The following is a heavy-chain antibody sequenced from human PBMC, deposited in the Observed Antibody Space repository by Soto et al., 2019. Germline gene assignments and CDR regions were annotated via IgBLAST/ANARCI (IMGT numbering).Heavy chain of an antibody. CDR3: VRALAAVQE. Sequence: SETCPSPALSMVGPSVVTTAAGSASPQGRGWSGLGEISHSGSTNYNASLNSRVTISVDASKNQLFLKLSSVTAADTAVYYCVRALAAVQEWGQGTPVTVSS. D-gene: IGHD6-13*01. V-gene: IGHV4-34*01. CDR2: ISHSGST. J-gene: IGHJ4*02. CDR1: VGPSVVTT.